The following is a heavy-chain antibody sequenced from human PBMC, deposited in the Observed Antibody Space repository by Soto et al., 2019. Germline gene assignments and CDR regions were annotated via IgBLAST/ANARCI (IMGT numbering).Heavy chain of an antibody. CDR3: ATNHY. CDR1: GFTFNNYW. CDR2: INQDGSEK. V-gene: IGHV3-7*01. J-gene: IGHJ4*02. Sequence: EVQLVESGGGLVHPGGSLRLSCAASGFTFNNYWMTWVRQAPGKGLEWVANINQDGSEKYYVDSVKGRFTISRDNAKSSLHLLMSSLRAEDTAVYYCATNHYWGQGSLVTVSS.